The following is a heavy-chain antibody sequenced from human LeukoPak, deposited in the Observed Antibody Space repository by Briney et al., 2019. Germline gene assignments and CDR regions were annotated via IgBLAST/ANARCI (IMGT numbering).Heavy chain of an antibody. CDR1: GFTFSSYA. D-gene: IGHD6-13*01. J-gene: IGHJ4*02. Sequence: PGGSLRLSCAASGFTFSSYAMSWVRHLPGKGLEWVSGIRDTGSSTFYPDSVKGRFTISRDNSKNTLYLQMNSLRAEDTAVYYCAKDQPWSSSWSPMEYWGQGTLVTVSS. CDR2: IRDTGSST. V-gene: IGHV3-23*01. CDR3: AKDQPWSSSWSPMEY.